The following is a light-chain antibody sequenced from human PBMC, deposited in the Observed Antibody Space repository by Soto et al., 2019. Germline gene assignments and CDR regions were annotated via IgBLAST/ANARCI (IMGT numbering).Light chain of an antibody. CDR1: QSINTY. CDR2: DAS. J-gene: IGKJ5*01. Sequence: ENVLTQSPATLSLSPGEGATLSSRASQSINTYLAWYQQKPGQAPRLLIYDASKSATGIPARFSGSGSGTNFTLTISSLEPEDFAVYYCQQRRSWQVTFGQGTRLEIK. V-gene: IGKV3D-11*02. CDR3: QQRRSWQVT.